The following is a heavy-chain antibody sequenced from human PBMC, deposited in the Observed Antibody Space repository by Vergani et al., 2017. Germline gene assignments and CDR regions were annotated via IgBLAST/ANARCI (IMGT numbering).Heavy chain of an antibody. CDR3: ARLPYGDYYFDY. Sequence: QVQLQESGPGLVKPSETLSLTCAVSGYSISSGYYWGWIRQPPGKGLEWIGSIYHSGSPYYNPSLKGRVTISVDTSKNQFSLKLSSVTAADTAVYYCARLPYGDYYFDYWGQGTLVTVSS. CDR1: GYSISSGYY. V-gene: IGHV4-38-2*01. D-gene: IGHD4-17*01. CDR2: IYHSGSP. J-gene: IGHJ4*02.